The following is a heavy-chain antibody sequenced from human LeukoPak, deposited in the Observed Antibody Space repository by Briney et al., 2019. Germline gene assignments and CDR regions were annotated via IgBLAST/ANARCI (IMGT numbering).Heavy chain of an antibody. CDR3: AKSLHGSGSYYNY. V-gene: IGHV3-23*01. CDR2: VGGSGGTT. J-gene: IGHJ4*02. CDR1: GFTLSSSA. Sequence: GGSLRLSCAASGFTLSSSAMSWVRQAPGKGLEWVSTVGGSGGTTYYADSVQGRFTISRDNSKNTVFLQMNSLRAEDTAVYYCAKSLHGSGSYYNYWGQGTLVTVSS. D-gene: IGHD3-10*01.